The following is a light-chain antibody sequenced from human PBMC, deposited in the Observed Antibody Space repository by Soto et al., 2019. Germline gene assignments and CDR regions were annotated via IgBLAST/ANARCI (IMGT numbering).Light chain of an antibody. V-gene: IGKV1-27*01. CDR3: QKYNSAPWT. J-gene: IGKJ1*01. CDR2: AAS. Sequence: DIQMTQSPSSLSASVGDRVTITCRASQGISNYLAWYQQKPGKVPKLLIYAASTLQSGVPSRFSDSGSGTDFTLTISSLQPEDVATYYCQKYNSAPWTFCQGTKVEIK. CDR1: QGISNY.